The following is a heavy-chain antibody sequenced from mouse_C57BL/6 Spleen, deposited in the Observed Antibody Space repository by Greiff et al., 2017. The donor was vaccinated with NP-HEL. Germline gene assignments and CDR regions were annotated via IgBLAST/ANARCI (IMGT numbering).Heavy chain of an antibody. CDR3: ARRALRGRYFDD. J-gene: IGHJ2*01. CDR2: ISSGSSTI. V-gene: IGHV5-17*01. Sequence: EVKLMESGGGLVKPGGSLKLSCAASGFTFSDYGMHWVRQAPEKGLEWVAYISSGSSTIHYADTVKGRFTISRNNAKNTQFLQMTSLRSEDTAMYYCARRALRGRYFDDWGQGTTLTVSS. CDR1: GFTFSDYG. D-gene: IGHD1-1*01.